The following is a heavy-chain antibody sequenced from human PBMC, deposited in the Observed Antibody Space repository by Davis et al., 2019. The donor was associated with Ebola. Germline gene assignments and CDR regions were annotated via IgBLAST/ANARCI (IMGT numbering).Heavy chain of an antibody. V-gene: IGHV3-73*01. CDR3: TLTYDSTDY. Sequence: GGSLRLSCAASGFTFSGSAMHWVRQASGTGLEWVGRIRSKANSYATAYAASVKGRFTISRDDSKNTAYLQMNSLKTEDTAVYYCTLTYDSTDYWGQGTLVTVSS. CDR2: IRSKANSYAT. CDR1: GFTFSGSA. D-gene: IGHD3-22*01. J-gene: IGHJ4*02.